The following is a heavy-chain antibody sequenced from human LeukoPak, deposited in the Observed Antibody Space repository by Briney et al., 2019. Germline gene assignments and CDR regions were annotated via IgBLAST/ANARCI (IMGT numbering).Heavy chain of an antibody. Sequence: SETLSLTCTVSGVSISSYYWSWIRQPAGKGLEWIGRIYTSGSTDYNPSLKSRVTMSVDTSKNQFSLKLSSVTAAHTAVYYCARGAYGSPSQNWFDPWGQGTLVTVSS. CDR2: IYTSGST. CDR1: GVSISSYY. D-gene: IGHD3-10*01. J-gene: IGHJ5*02. V-gene: IGHV4-4*07. CDR3: ARGAYGSPSQNWFDP.